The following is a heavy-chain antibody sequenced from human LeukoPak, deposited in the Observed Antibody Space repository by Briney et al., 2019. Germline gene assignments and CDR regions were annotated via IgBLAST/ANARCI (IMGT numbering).Heavy chain of an antibody. J-gene: IGHJ5*02. CDR3: ARQYSNNWYDDRGWFDP. CDR1: GGSISSYY. Sequence: SETLSLTCTVSGGSISSYYWSWIRQPPGKGLEWIGYIYYSGSTNYKPSLKSRVTISVDTSKNQFSLKLSSVTAADTAVYYCARQYSNNWYDDRGWFDPWGQGTLVTVSS. V-gene: IGHV4-59*01. D-gene: IGHD6-13*01. CDR2: IYYSGST.